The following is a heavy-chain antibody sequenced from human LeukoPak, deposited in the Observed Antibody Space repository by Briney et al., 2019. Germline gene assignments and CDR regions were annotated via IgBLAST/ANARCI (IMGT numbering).Heavy chain of an antibody. D-gene: IGHD3-22*01. CDR1: GFTFSSYA. J-gene: IGHJ4*02. Sequence: GGSLRLFCAASGFTFSSYAMSWVRQAPGKGLEWVSAISGSGGSTYYADSVKGRFTISRDNSKNTLYLQMNSLRAEDTAVYYCARDEFYYYDSSGYPVDYWGQGTLVTVSS. V-gene: IGHV3-23*01. CDR3: ARDEFYYYDSSGYPVDY. CDR2: ISGSGGST.